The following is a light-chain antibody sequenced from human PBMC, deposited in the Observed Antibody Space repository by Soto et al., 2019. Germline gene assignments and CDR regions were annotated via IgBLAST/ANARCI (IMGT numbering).Light chain of an antibody. J-gene: IGLJ2*01. CDR3: QSYDSGLSGDVV. CDR1: SSNIGAGYD. CDR2: GNS. Sequence: QSVLTQPPSVSGAPGQRVTISCTGSSSNIGAGYDVHWYQQLPGTAPKVLIYGNSNRPSGVPDRFSGSKSGTSASLAITGLQAEDEAEYYCQSYDSGLSGDVVFGGGTQLTVL. V-gene: IGLV1-40*01.